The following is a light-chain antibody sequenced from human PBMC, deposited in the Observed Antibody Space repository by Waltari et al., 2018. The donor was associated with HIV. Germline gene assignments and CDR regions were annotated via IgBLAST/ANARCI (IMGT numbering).Light chain of an antibody. J-gene: IGLJ1*01. V-gene: IGLV2-23*02. CDR2: EVN. CDR1: SSDVGSYNL. CDR3: CAYAGTYTYV. Sequence: QSALTQPASVSGSPGQSITISCTGTSSDVGSYNLVSWYQQHPGKAPKLMICEVNKRPSGGSNRFTGSKSGDKASLTISGLQAEDEADYYCCAYAGTYTYVFGTGTKVTVL.